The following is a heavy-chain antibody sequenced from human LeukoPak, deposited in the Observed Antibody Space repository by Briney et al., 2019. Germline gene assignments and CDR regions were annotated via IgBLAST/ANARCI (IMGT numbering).Heavy chain of an antibody. Sequence: SETLSLTCTVSGGSISSGDYYWSWIRQPPGKGLEWIGYIYYSGSTYYNPSLKSRVTISVDTSKNQFSLKLSSVTAADTAVYYCASESTYYYDSSGYRWGQGTLVTVSS. CDR3: ASESTYYYDSSGYR. CDR1: GGSISSGDYY. J-gene: IGHJ4*02. D-gene: IGHD3-22*01. CDR2: IYYSGST. V-gene: IGHV4-30-4*08.